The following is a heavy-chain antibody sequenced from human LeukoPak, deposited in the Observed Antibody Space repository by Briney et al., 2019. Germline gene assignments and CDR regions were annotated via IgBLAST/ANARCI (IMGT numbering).Heavy chain of an antibody. D-gene: IGHD3-16*01. CDR1: GFTFSNYA. CDR2: ISAGGGST. J-gene: IGHJ5*02. Sequence: GGSLRLSCAASGFTFSNYAMSWVRQAPGKGLEWVSGISAGGGSTYYADSVKGRFTISRANSKNTLYLQMNSLRAEDTAVYYCVTQEVMLSWFDPWGQGTLVTVSS. CDR3: VTQEVMLSWFDP. V-gene: IGHV3-23*01.